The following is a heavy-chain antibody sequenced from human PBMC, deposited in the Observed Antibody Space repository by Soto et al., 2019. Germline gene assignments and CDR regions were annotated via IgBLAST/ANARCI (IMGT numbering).Heavy chain of an antibody. CDR1: GFTFSSYA. CDR2: ISGSGGST. J-gene: IGHJ4*02. Sequence: GGSLRLSCAASGFTFSSYAMSWVRQAPGKGLEWVSAISGSGGSTYYADSVKGRFTISRDNSKNTLYLQMNGLRAEDTAVYYCAKDLKRELELRYFDYWGQGTLVTVSS. CDR3: AKDLKRELELRYFDY. V-gene: IGHV3-23*01. D-gene: IGHD1-7*01.